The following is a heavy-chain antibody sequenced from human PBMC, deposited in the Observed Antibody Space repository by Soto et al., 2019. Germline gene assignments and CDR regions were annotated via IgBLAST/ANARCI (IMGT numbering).Heavy chain of an antibody. D-gene: IGHD6-6*01. CDR3: ARDGEYSSSFFDY. CDR1: GGSISSYY. Sequence: SETLSLTCTVSGGSISSYYWSWIRQPPGKGLEWIGYIYYSGSTNYNPSLKSRVTISVDTSKNQFSLKLSSVTAADTAVYYCARDGEYSSSFFDYWGQGTLVTVSS. CDR2: IYYSGST. J-gene: IGHJ4*02. V-gene: IGHV4-59*01.